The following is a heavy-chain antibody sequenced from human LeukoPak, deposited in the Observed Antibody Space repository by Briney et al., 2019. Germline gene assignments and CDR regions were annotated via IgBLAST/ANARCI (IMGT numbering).Heavy chain of an antibody. CDR3: ARHFSGIAARPLPGGWFDP. D-gene: IGHD6-6*01. Sequence: PSGTLSLTCAVSGGSISSSNWWSWVRQPPGKGLEWIGEIYHSGSTNYNPSLKSRVTISVDTSKNQFSLKLSSVTAADTAVYYCARHFSGIAARPLPGGWFDPWGQGTLVTVSS. CDR2: IYHSGST. V-gene: IGHV4-4*02. J-gene: IGHJ5*02. CDR1: GGSISSSNW.